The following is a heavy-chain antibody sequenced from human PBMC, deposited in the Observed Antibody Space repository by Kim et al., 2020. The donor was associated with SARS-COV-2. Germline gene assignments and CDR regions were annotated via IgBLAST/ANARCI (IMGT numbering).Heavy chain of an antibody. CDR3: AKTRDGSNYARFDS. V-gene: IGHV3-23*01. D-gene: IGHD4-4*01. J-gene: IGHJ4*02. Sequence: VSGRYTISRETSKHTLYLQMNSLRAADTAVYYCAKTRDGSNYARFDSWGQGTLVTVSS.